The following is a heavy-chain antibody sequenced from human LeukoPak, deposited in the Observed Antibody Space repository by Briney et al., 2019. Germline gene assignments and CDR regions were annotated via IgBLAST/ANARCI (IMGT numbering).Heavy chain of an antibody. J-gene: IGHJ4*02. CDR2: IKSKTDGGTT. D-gene: IGHD3-16*01. CDR3: STGGGYLEN. Sequence: PGRSLRLSCEASGFILSTAWMTWVRQAPGKGLEWVGRIKSKTDGGTTDFAAPVKDRFTILRDDSKNTLYLQMNSLKIEDTGLHRCSTGGGYLENWGQGTLVTVSP. V-gene: IGHV3-15*01. CDR1: GFILSTAW.